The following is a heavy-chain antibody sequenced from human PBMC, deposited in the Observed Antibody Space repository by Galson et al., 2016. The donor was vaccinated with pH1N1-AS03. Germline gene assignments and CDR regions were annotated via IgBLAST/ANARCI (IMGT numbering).Heavy chain of an antibody. CDR2: IWYDGSNK. D-gene: IGHD5-24*01. V-gene: IGHV3-33*01. CDR1: GFTFRDYG. Sequence: SLRLSCAASGFTFRDYGFHWVRQAPGKGLEWVAVIWYDGSNKNYVDSVKGRFIVSRDNSNYTLYLQMNSLRAKDTAVYYCARDRPNYNVYLDHWGQGILVTVSS. CDR3: ARDRPNYNVYLDH. J-gene: IGHJ4*02.